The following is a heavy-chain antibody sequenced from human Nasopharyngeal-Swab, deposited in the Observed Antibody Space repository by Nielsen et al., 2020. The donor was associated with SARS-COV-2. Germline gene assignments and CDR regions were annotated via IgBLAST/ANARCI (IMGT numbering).Heavy chain of an antibody. Sequence: RGSLTLSCAPSGLTFSTYAMTWVRHPPGNWLEWVSTIDAGVGNTWYADSVKGRFTISRDNSTSTLYLQMNSLRGEDTAVYYCTRDIGGKYGYWGQGNLVTVSS. V-gene: IGHV3-23*01. J-gene: IGHJ4*02. CDR3: TRDIGGKYGY. CDR1: GLTFSTYA. CDR2: IDAGVGNT. D-gene: IGHD4-23*01.